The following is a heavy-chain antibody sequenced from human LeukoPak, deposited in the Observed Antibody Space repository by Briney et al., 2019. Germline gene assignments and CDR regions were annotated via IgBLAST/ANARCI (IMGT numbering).Heavy chain of an antibody. CDR2: INPNSGGT. J-gene: IGHJ6*03. CDR1: GYTFTGYY. Sequence: ASVKVSCKASGYTFTGYYMHWVRQAPGQGLKWMGWINPNSGGTNYAQKFQGRVTMTRDTSISTAYMELSRLRSDDTAVYYCARGRRQQLVSILYYYYYMDVWGKGTTVTISS. CDR3: ARGRRQQLVSILYYYYYMDV. D-gene: IGHD6-13*01. V-gene: IGHV1-2*02.